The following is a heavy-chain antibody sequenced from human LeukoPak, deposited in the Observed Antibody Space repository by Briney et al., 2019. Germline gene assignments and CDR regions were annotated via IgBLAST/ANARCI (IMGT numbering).Heavy chain of an antibody. J-gene: IGHJ4*02. V-gene: IGHV3-30*03. D-gene: IGHD6-19*01. CDR2: ISYDGSNK. CDR1: GFTFSSYD. Sequence: PGRSLRLSCAASGFTFSSYDMHWVRQAPGKGLEWVALISYDGSNKYYADSVKGRFTISRDNSKNTLYLQMNSLRAEDTAVYYCARGWSSDDYWGQGTLVTVSS. CDR3: ARGWSSDDY.